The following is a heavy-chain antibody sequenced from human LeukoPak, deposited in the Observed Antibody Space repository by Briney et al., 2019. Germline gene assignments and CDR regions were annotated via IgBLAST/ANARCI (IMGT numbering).Heavy chain of an antibody. Sequence: SVKVSCKASGYTFFSYGISWVRQAPGQGLELMGGIIPLFGTANYAQKFQGRVTITADKSTKTVYMELSRLRSEDTAVYYCARDRMGFDLWGQGTLVTVSS. CDR3: ARDRMGFDL. CDR2: IIPLFGTA. CDR1: GYTFFSYG. J-gene: IGHJ5*02. D-gene: IGHD2-8*01. V-gene: IGHV1-69*06.